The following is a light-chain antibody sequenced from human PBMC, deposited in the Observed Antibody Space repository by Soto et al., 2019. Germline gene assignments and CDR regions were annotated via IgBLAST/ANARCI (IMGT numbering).Light chain of an antibody. V-gene: IGKV1-5*03. CDR3: QQANSFPIT. Sequence: DMQMTQSPSSLSASVGDRVTITCRASQSISTWLAWYQQKPGKAPKLLIYKASTLKSGVPPRFSGSGSGTDFTLTISSLQPEDFATYFCQQANSFPITFGQGIRLEIK. CDR1: QSISTW. J-gene: IGKJ5*01. CDR2: KAS.